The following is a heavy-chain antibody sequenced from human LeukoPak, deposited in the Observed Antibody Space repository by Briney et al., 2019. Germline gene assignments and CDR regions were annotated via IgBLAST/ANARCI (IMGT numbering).Heavy chain of an antibody. J-gene: IGHJ4*02. CDR1: GFTFDDYA. D-gene: IGHD6-19*01. CDR3: AKGDSSGWYTALTDY. Sequence: GRSLRLSCAASGFTFDDYAMHWVRQAPGKGLEWVSGISWNSGSIGYADSVKGRFTISRDNAKNSLYLQMNSLRAEDMALYYCAKGDSSGWYTALTDYWGQGTLVTVSS. V-gene: IGHV3-9*03. CDR2: ISWNSGSI.